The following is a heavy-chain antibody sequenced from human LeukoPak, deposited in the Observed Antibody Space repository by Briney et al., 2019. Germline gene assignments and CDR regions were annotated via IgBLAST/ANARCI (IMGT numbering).Heavy chain of an antibody. CDR2: INQGGSVK. D-gene: IGHD5-12*01. Sequence: PGGSLRLSCAASGFTFRSYWMSWVRQAPGKGLEWVANINQGGSVKYYVDSAKGRFTISRDDAKNSLYVQMNSLRDEDTAVYYCARVSYSGWNLEYWGQGTLVTVSS. V-gene: IGHV3-7*01. J-gene: IGHJ4*02. CDR3: ARVSYSGWNLEY. CDR1: GFTFRSYW.